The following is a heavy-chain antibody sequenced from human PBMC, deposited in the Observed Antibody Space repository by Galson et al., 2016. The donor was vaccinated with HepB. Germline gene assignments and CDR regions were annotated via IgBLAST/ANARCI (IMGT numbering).Heavy chain of an antibody. CDR2: IHPSGVTT. D-gene: IGHD1-1*01. CDR1: GYSFASYH. Sequence: SVKVSCKASGYSFASYHMQWVRQAPGQGLEWMGTIHPSGVTTRIAQEFQDRLTLTRDTPTSTFYLELTSLRSDDTAVYFCAKDSNNWSFDYWGQGTLVTVSS. J-gene: IGHJ4*02. CDR3: AKDSNNWSFDY. V-gene: IGHV1-46*01.